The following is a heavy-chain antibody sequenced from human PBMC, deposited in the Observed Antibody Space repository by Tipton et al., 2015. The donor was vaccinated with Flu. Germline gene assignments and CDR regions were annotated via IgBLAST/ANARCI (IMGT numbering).Heavy chain of an antibody. D-gene: IGHD5-18*01. CDR2: IHRSGNT. V-gene: IGHV4-38-2*02. CDR1: GDSIGSDYY. Sequence: TLSLTCSVSGDSIGSDYYWGWIRQPPGKGLQWLGNIHRSGNTYYNSSLKSRVTISLDKSKNQFSLRLVSMTAADTAVYYCAREQHGYSFGSTFDSWGQGTLVTVSS. J-gene: IGHJ4*02. CDR3: AREQHGYSFGSTFDS.